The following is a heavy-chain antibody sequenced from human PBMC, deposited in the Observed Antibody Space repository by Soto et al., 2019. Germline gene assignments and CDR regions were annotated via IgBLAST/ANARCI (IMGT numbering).Heavy chain of an antibody. CDR2: IIPIFGTA. Sequence: ASVKVSCKASGGTFSSYAISWVRQAPGQGLEWMGGIIPIFGTANYAQKFQGRVTITADKSTSTAYMELSSLRSEDTAVYYCARRPYSSSSFAPTPGFGLDVWGQGTTVTVSS. V-gene: IGHV1-69*06. CDR3: ARRPYSSSSFAPTPGFGLDV. D-gene: IGHD6-6*01. CDR1: GGTFSSYA. J-gene: IGHJ6*02.